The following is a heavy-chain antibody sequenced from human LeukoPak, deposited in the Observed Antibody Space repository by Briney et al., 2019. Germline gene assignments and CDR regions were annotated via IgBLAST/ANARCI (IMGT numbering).Heavy chain of an antibody. Sequence: ASVKVSCKASGYTFTGYYMHWVRQAPGQGLEWMGWINPNSGGTNYAQKFQGWVTMTRDTSISTAYMELSGLRSEDTAAYYCARSGPESYGDYVSMDYWGQGTLVTVSS. V-gene: IGHV1-2*04. CDR1: GYTFTGYY. CDR3: ARSGPESYGDYVSMDY. D-gene: IGHD4-17*01. J-gene: IGHJ4*02. CDR2: INPNSGGT.